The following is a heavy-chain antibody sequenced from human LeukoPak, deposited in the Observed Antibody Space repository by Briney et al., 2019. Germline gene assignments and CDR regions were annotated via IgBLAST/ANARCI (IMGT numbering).Heavy chain of an antibody. D-gene: IGHD2-2*01. Sequence: SQTLSLTCAISGDSVSSNSAAWNWIRQSPSRGLEWLGRTYYRSKWYNDYAVSVKSRITINPDTSKNQFSLQLNSVTPEDTAVYYCARDLRGFLVPAVTQPYWYFDLWGRGTLVTVSS. CDR2: TYYRSKWYN. V-gene: IGHV6-1*01. CDR1: GDSVSSNSAA. J-gene: IGHJ2*01. CDR3: ARDLRGFLVPAVTQPYWYFDL.